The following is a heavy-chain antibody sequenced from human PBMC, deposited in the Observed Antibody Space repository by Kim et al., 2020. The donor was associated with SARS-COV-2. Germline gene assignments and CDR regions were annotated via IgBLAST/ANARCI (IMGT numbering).Heavy chain of an antibody. CDR2: INTNTGNP. D-gene: IGHD1-26*01. J-gene: IGHJ3*02. CDR3: ARGALWMGATDAFDI. Sequence: ASVKVSCKASGYTFTSYAMNWVRQAPGQGLEWMGWINTNTGNPTYAQGFTGRFVFSLDTSVSTAYLQISSLKAEDTAVYYCARGALWMGATDAFDIWGQGTMVTVSS. CDR1: GYTFTSYA. V-gene: IGHV7-4-1*02.